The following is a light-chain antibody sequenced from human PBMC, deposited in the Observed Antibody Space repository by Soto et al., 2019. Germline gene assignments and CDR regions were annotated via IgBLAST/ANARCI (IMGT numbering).Light chain of an antibody. V-gene: IGLV2-14*01. CDR2: EVG. CDR3: SSYTSNNFYV. J-gene: IGLJ1*01. Sequence: QSALTQPASVSGSPGQSITISCTGTSSDIGVYNYVSWYQQHPGKAPKLVICEVGDRPSGLSNRFSGSKSGNTASLTISRLQAEDEADYYCSSYTSNNFYVFGTGTKVTVL. CDR1: SSDIGVYNY.